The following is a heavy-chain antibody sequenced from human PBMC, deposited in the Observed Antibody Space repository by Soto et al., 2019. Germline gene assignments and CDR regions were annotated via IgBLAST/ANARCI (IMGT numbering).Heavy chain of an antibody. CDR3: TSWPGKNGTMIVGRFDP. D-gene: IGHD3-22*01. Sequence: LRLSCAASGFTFSGSAMHWVRQASGKGLEWVGRIRSKANSYATAYAASVKGRFTISRDDSKNTAYLQMNSLKTEDTAVYYCTSWPGKNGTMIVGRFDPWGQGTLVTVSS. CDR2: IRSKANSYAT. V-gene: IGHV3-73*01. J-gene: IGHJ5*02. CDR1: GFTFSGSA.